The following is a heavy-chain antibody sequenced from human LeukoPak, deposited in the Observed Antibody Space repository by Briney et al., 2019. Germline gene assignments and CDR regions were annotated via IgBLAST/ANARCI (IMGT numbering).Heavy chain of an antibody. CDR2: IIPIFGTA. CDR1: GGTFSSYA. Sequence: ASVKVSCKASGGTFSSYAISWVRQAPGQGLEWMGGIIPIFGTANYAQKFQGRVTITADESTSTAYMELSSLRSEDTAVYYCARDVDTAMVHWFDPWGQGTLVTVSS. J-gene: IGHJ5*02. D-gene: IGHD5-18*01. CDR3: ARDVDTAMVHWFDP. V-gene: IGHV1-69*13.